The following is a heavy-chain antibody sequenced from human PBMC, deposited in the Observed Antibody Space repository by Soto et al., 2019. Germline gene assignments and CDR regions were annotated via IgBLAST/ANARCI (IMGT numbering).Heavy chain of an antibody. Sequence: SETLSLTCTVSGGSISSSSYYWGWIRQPPGKGLEWIGSIYYSGSTYYNPSLKSRVTISVDTSKNQFSLKLSSVTAADTAVYYCARGRYSSSSDVFDYWGQGTMVTVSS. CDR3: ARGRYSSSSDVFDY. V-gene: IGHV4-39*07. CDR1: GGSISSSSYY. CDR2: IYYSGST. J-gene: IGHJ4*02. D-gene: IGHD6-6*01.